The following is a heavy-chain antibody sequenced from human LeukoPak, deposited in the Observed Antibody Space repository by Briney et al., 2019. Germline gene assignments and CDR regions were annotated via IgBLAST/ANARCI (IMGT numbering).Heavy chain of an antibody. Sequence: PGGSLRLSCAASGFPFRSYAMTWGRQAPGKGLECVSVITDELDTYYADSVRGRFTISRDNSKNTVFLQMNSLRAEDTAIYYCAKVDYWSPENYYDFWGQGTLVTVSS. CDR2: ITDELDT. D-gene: IGHD1-1*01. CDR1: GFPFRSYA. V-gene: IGHV3-23*01. CDR3: AKVDYWSPENYYDF. J-gene: IGHJ4*02.